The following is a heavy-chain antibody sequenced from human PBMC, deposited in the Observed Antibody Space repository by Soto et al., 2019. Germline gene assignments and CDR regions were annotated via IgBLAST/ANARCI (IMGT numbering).Heavy chain of an antibody. CDR1: GYTFTGYY. Sequence: ASVKVSCKASGYTFTGYYMHWVRQAPGQGLERMRWINPNSGGTNYAQKFQGWVTMTRDTSISTAYMELSRLRSDDTAVYYCARDGSPYDFWSGYYLNYYYGMDVWGQGTTVTVSS. V-gene: IGHV1-2*04. CDR3: ARDGSPYDFWSGYYLNYYYGMDV. CDR2: INPNSGGT. D-gene: IGHD3-3*01. J-gene: IGHJ6*02.